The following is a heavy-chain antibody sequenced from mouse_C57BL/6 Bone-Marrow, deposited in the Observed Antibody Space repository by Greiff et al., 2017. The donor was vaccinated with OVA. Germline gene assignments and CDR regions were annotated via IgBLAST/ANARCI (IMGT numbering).Heavy chain of an antibody. CDR1: GYSFTSYW. D-gene: IGHD1-1*01. CDR2: FHSSDSDT. V-gene: IGHV1-74*01. CDR3: AYADY. Sequence: QVQLQQPGAELVKPGASVTVSCKASGYSFTSYWLHWVKQRPRQGLVWIGRFHSSDSDTNYNQKFKSKSTLTVDKSTSTAYMQLSSLTSEDAAVYYCAYADYWGQGTTLTVSS. J-gene: IGHJ2*01.